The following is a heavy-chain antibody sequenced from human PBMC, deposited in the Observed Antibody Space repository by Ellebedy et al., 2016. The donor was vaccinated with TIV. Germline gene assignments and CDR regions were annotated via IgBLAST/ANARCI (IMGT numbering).Heavy chain of an antibody. CDR2: ASHEEYIK. CDR3: AKGAAMDL. Sequence: GESLKISCAGSGFIFKNYAIHWVRQGPGKGLEWVAVASHEEYIKWYADSVKGRFTISRDNFKNAVFLQMNNLRPEETGLYYCAKGAAMDLWGQGTTVTVSS. V-gene: IGHV3-30*04. J-gene: IGHJ6*02. CDR1: GFIFKNYA.